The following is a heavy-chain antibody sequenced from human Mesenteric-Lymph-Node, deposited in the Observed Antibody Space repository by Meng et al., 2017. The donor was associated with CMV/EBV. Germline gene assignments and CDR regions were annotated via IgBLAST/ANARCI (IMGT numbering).Heavy chain of an antibody. CDR1: GFTFGDYA. CDR3: ARARENFDY. J-gene: IGHJ4*02. Sequence: GESLKISCTASGFTFGDYALSWVRQAPGKGLEWVAFIWYDGSTQYYRDSVKGRFTISRDNSKNTLYLQMNSLRVEDTSVYYCARARENFDYWGQGTLVTVSS. V-gene: IGHV3-30*02. CDR2: IWYDGSTQ.